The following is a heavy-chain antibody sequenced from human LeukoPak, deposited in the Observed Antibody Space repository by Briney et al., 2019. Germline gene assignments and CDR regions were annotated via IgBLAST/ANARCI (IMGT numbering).Heavy chain of an antibody. J-gene: IGHJ4*02. CDR2: INPISGGT. D-gene: IGHD3-10*01. CDR1: GYTFTGYY. CDR3: AGITDSMIRGVDFDY. Sequence: ASAKVSCKASGYTFTGYYMHWVRQAPGQGLEWMGWINPISGGTGYAQKFQGRVTMTRDTSINTAYMELSRLTSDDTAVYYCAGITDSMIRGVDFDYWGQGTLVAVSS. V-gene: IGHV1-2*02.